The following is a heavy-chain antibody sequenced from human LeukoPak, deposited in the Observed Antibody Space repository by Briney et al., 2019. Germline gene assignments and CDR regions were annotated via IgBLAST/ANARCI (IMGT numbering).Heavy chain of an antibody. J-gene: IGHJ3*02. CDR2: INPNSGGT. CDR1: GYTFTGYY. V-gene: IGHV1-2*02. CDR3: ARDDIVAYAFDI. D-gene: IGHD5-12*01. Sequence: RASVKVSCTASGYTFTGYYMHWVRQAPGQGLEWMGWINPNSGGTNYAQKFQGRVTMTRDTSISTAYMELSRLRSDDTAVYYCARDDIVAYAFDIWGQGTMVTVSS.